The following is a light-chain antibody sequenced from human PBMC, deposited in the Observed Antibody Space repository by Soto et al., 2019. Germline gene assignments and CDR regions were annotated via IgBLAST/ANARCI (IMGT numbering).Light chain of an antibody. Sequence: QSVLTQPPSVSVAPGQRVTISCTGSSSNIGAGYDVHWYQQVTGTAPKLLIYVNNNRPSGVPDRFSGSKSGTSASLVITGLQAEYEADYYCQSYASSLSASVFGGGTKVTVL. J-gene: IGLJ3*02. CDR1: SSNIGAGYD. CDR3: QSYASSLSASV. V-gene: IGLV1-40*01. CDR2: VNN.